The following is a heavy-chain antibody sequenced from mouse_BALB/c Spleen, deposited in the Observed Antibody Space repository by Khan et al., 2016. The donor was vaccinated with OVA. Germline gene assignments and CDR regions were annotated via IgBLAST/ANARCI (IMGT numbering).Heavy chain of an antibody. CDR1: GYAFTSYW. CDR2: INPSNGRN. J-gene: IGHJ3*01. CDR3: GRGGYGSLAY. D-gene: IGHD2-10*02. V-gene: IGHV1S81*02. Sequence: QVQLQQSGAEPVKPGASLNLSCKASGYAFTSYWMHWVKQRPGQGLEWIGYINPSNGRNDQNEKFKRKATLTVDKSSSTVYMQLSRLTSEDSAVYYCGRGGYGSLAYWGQGTLVTVSA.